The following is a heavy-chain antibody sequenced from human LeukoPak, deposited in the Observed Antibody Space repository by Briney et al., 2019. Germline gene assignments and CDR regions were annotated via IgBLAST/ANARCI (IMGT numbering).Heavy chain of an antibody. CDR2: FYNSGRS. CDR1: DDSISDYY. J-gene: IGHJ4*02. CDR3: TRGAGRLIDD. Sequence: SETLSLTCTVSDDSISDYYRGWIRQTPGKGLEWIGYFYNSGRSTYNPSLKSRVSISVDTFKNQFSLRLNSVTLADTAVYYCTRGAGRLIDDWGQGILVTVSS. V-gene: IGHV4-59*01. D-gene: IGHD3-16*01.